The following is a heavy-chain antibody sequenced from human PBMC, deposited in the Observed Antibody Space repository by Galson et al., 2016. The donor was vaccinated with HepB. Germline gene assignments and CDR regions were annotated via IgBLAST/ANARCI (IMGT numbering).Heavy chain of an antibody. CDR3: ARQYSSSSFYYGMDV. J-gene: IGHJ6*02. D-gene: IGHD6-6*01. V-gene: IGHV6-1*01. Sequence: CAIFGDSVSRNSATWNWIRQSPPRGREWLGRTYYRSKWYNDYAEAVKRRVTINPDTSTNQFSLHLNSVTPADTAVYYCARQYSSSSFYYGMDVWGQGTTATVSS. CDR2: TYYRSKWYN. CDR1: GDSVSRNSAT.